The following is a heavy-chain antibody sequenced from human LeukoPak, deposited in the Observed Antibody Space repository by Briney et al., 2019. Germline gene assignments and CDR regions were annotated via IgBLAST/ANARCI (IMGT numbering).Heavy chain of an antibody. D-gene: IGHD2-2*01. V-gene: IGHV4-59*01. J-gene: IGHJ4*02. Sequence: SETLSLTCTVSGGSISSYYWSWIRQPPGKGLEWIGYIYYSGSTNYNPSLKSRVTISVDTSKNQFSLKLSSVTAADTAVYYCADEYCSSTSCYPFFDYWGQGTLVTVSS. CDR3: ADEYCSSTSCYPFFDY. CDR1: GGSISSYY. CDR2: IYYSGST.